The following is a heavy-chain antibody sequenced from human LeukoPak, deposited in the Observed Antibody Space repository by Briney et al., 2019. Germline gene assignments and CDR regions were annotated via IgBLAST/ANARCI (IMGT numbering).Heavy chain of an antibody. CDR1: GFTFSSYG. CDR2: IWYDGSNK. Sequence: GGSLRLSCAASGFTFSSYGMHWVRQAPGKGLEWVAVIWYDGSNKYYADSVKGRFTISRDNSKNTLYLQMNSLRAEDTAVYYCARDRIAVVGGGCFFDYWGQGTLVTVSS. V-gene: IGHV3-33*01. CDR3: ARDRIAVVGGGCFFDY. J-gene: IGHJ4*02. D-gene: IGHD6-19*01.